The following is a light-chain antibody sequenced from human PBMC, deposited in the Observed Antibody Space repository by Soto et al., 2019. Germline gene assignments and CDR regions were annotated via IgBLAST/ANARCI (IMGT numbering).Light chain of an antibody. J-gene: IGLJ1*01. V-gene: IGLV2-23*01. Sequence: QSVLTQPASVSGSPGQSITISCTGSSSDVGNYNLVSWYQQHPGKAPKLMIYEDTKWPSGVSNRFSGSKSGNTAYLTISGLQAEDEADYYCCSYAASFTYVFGTGPKVTVL. CDR1: SSDVGNYNL. CDR3: CSYAASFTYV. CDR2: EDT.